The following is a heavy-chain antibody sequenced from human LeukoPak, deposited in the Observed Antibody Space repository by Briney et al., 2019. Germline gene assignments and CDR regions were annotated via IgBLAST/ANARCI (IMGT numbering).Heavy chain of an antibody. CDR2: IYYSGST. V-gene: IGHV4-39*01. CDR1: GGSISSSNYY. J-gene: IGHJ3*01. Sequence: PSETLSLTCTVSGGSISSSNYYWGWIRQPPGKGLEWIGSIYYSGSTYYNPSLKSRVTISVDRSKNQFSLKLSPVTAADTAVYYCARRNHYDTSAYTRPPPAGAFDVWGQGTMVTVSS. CDR3: ARRNHYDTSAYTRPPPAGAFDV. D-gene: IGHD3-22*01.